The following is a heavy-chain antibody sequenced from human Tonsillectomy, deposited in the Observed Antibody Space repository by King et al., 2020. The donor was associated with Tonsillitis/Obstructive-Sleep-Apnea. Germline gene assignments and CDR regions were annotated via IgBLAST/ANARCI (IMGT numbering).Heavy chain of an antibody. Sequence: LQLQESGAGLVKPSETLSLTCTVSGGSISSSSYYWGWIRQPPGKGLEWIGRIYYGGGNYYNPSLQSRVTISVDTAKNQCSLKLSAVTAADTAVYYCASQIVVVPAATNWFDPWGQGTLVTVSS. V-gene: IGHV4-39*01. CDR2: IYYGGGN. CDR1: GGSISSSSYY. J-gene: IGHJ5*02. CDR3: ASQIVVVPAATNWFDP. D-gene: IGHD2-2*01.